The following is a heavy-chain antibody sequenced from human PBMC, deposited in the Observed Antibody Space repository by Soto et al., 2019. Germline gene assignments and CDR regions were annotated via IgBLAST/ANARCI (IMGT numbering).Heavy chain of an antibody. CDR1: GYTFPSYA. Sequence: EASVPVSCKASGYTFPSYAMHWVRQDPGQGLEWMGIINPSGGSTSYAQKFQGRVTMTRDTSTSTVYMELSSLRSEDTAVYYCAREVPYYYYYGMDVWGQGTTVTVSS. J-gene: IGHJ6*02. CDR3: AREVPYYYYYGMDV. V-gene: IGHV1-46*01. CDR2: INPSGGST.